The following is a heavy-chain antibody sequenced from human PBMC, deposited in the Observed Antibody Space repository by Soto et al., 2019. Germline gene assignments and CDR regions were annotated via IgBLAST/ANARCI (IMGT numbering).Heavy chain of an antibody. CDR3: ASSSSWRNYFDY. Sequence: PSETRSLTCTVSGGSVSSGSYYWSWIRQPPGKGLEWIGYIYYSGSTNYNPSLKSRVTISVDTSKNQFSLKLSSVTAADTAVYYCASSSSWRNYFDYWGQGTLVTVSS. CDR2: IYYSGST. V-gene: IGHV4-61*01. CDR1: GGSVSSGSYY. J-gene: IGHJ4*02. D-gene: IGHD6-13*01.